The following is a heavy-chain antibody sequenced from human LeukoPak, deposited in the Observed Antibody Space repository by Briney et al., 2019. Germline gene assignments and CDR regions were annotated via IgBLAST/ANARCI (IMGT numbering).Heavy chain of an antibody. D-gene: IGHD2-2*01. V-gene: IGHV1-69*05. CDR1: GGTFSSYA. J-gene: IGHJ6*02. CDR2: IIPIFGTA. Sequence: RASVKVSCKASGGTFSSYAISWVRQAPGQGLEWMGGIIPIFGTANYAQKLQGRVTMTTDTSTSTAYMELRSLRSDDTAVYYCARDSVDYYYYGMDVWGQGTTVTVSS. CDR3: ARDSVDYYYYGMDV.